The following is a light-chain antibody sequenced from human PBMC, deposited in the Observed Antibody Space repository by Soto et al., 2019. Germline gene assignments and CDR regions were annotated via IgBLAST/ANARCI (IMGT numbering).Light chain of an antibody. CDR3: QQRSNRPRFT. CDR2: DVS. CDR1: QSVDNY. V-gene: IGKV3-11*01. Sequence: EIVLTQSPATLSLSPGERATLSCRASQSVDNYLAWYQQKPGQAPRLLICDVSNRATGTPARFSGSGSGTDFTLSISSLEPEDFAVYYCQQRSNRPRFTFGPGTKVDIK. J-gene: IGKJ3*01.